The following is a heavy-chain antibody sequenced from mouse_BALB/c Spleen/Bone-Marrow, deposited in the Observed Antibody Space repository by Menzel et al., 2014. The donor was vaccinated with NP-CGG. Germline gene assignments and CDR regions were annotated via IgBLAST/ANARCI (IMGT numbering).Heavy chain of an antibody. CDR3: ARDYDYGCAY. J-gene: IGHJ3*01. V-gene: IGHV1-18*01. CDR1: GYSFTDYY. D-gene: IGHD2-4*01. CDR2: VNPNNGGT. Sequence: VQLQQPGPDLVKPGASVKISCKASGYSFTDYYMHWVKQSHGKSLEWIGRVNPNNGGTNYNQKFKGKAILTVDKSSNTAYMGLRSLTSEDSAVYFCARDYDYGCAYWGQGTLVTVSA.